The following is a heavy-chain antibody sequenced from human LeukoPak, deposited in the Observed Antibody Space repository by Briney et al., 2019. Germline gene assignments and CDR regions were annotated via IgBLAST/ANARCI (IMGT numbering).Heavy chain of an antibody. Sequence: SETLSLTCTVSGGSISSYYWSWIRQPPGKGLEWIGYIYYSGSTNYNPSLKSRVTISVDTSKNQFSLKLSSVTAADTAVYYCARDGGDTDSSGWLFDYWGQGTLVTVSS. J-gene: IGHJ4*02. CDR1: GGSISSYY. CDR3: ARDGGDTDSSGWLFDY. V-gene: IGHV4-59*01. CDR2: IYYSGST. D-gene: IGHD6-19*01.